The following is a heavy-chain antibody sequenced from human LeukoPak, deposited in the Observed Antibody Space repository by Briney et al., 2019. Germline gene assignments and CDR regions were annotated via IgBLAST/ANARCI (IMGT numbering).Heavy chain of an antibody. Sequence: SETLSLTCAVSGGSISSNNWWGWVRQPPGKGLEWIGEIYHSGSPNYNPSLKSRVTISVDKSRNHFSLNLSSVTAADTALYYCAKGVLRGYTYGLDYWGQGTLVTVSS. V-gene: IGHV4-4*02. CDR2: IYHSGSP. CDR3: AKGVLRGYTYGLDY. D-gene: IGHD5-18*01. J-gene: IGHJ4*02. CDR1: GGSISSNNW.